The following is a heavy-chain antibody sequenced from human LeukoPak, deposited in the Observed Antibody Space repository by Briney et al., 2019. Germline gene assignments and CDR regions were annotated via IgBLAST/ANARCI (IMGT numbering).Heavy chain of an antibody. CDR1: GFTFSSYG. V-gene: IGHV3-30*03. J-gene: IGHJ6*02. D-gene: IGHD1-14*01. Sequence: PTGRSLRLSCAASGFTFSSYGMHWVRQAPGKGLEWVAVISCDGSNKYYADSVKGRFTISRDNSKNTLYLQMNSLRAEDTAVYYCATPTGLGYYYGMDVWGQGTTITVSS. CDR2: ISCDGSNK. CDR3: ATPTGLGYYYGMDV.